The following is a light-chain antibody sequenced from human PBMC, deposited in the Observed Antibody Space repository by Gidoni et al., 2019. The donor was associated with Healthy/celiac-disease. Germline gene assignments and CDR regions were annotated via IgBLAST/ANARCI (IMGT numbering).Light chain of an antibody. CDR3: QQYGSSPT. J-gene: IGKJ4*01. V-gene: IGKV3-20*01. CDR2: GAS. Sequence: EIVFTQSPGTLSLSPGERATLSCRASQSVSSSYFAWYQQKPGQAPRLLIYGASSRATGIPDRFSGSGSGTDFTLTISRLEPEDFAVYYCQQYGSSPTFGGGTKVEIK. CDR1: QSVSSSY.